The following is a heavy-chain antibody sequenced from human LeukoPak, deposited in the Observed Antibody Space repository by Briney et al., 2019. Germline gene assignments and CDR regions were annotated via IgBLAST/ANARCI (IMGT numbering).Heavy chain of an antibody. CDR3: ARDGANYYGSGSYDY. Sequence: ASVKVSCKASGYTFTSYGISWVRQAPGQGLEGMGWISAYNGNTNYAQKLQGRVTMTTDTSTSTAYMELRSLRSDDTAVYYCARDGANYYGSGSYDYWGQGTLVTVSS. J-gene: IGHJ4*02. V-gene: IGHV1-18*04. CDR2: ISAYNGNT. CDR1: GYTFTSYG. D-gene: IGHD3-10*01.